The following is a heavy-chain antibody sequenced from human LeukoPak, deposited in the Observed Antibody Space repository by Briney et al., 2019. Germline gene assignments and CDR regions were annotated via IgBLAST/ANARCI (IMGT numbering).Heavy chain of an antibody. CDR3: ARNGGGYSYEA. J-gene: IGHJ4*02. CDR2: SYYGGST. CDR1: GGSISSYY. D-gene: IGHD5-18*01. Sequence: SETLSLTCTVSGGSISSYYWSWIRQPPGKGLEWIGYSYYGGSTTCNPSLKSRVTISLDTSKNQFSMRLTSVTAADTAVYYGARNGGGYSYEAGGQGTLVTVSS. V-gene: IGHV4-59*08.